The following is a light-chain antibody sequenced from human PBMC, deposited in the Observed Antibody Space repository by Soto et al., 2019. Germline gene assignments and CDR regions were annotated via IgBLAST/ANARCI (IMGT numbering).Light chain of an antibody. Sequence: DIQLTQSPSFLSASVGDRVTITCRASQGIAGYLAWYQQKPGKAPKLLIYAASTLQSGVPSRFSGSGSGTEFSLTISSLQPEDFATYHCQQLNGYPHTFGPGTKVDIK. V-gene: IGKV1-9*01. CDR1: QGIAGY. CDR2: AAS. CDR3: QQLNGYPHT. J-gene: IGKJ3*01.